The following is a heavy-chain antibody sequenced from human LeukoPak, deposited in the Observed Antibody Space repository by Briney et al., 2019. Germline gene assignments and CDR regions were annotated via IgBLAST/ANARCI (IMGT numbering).Heavy chain of an antibody. J-gene: IGHJ4*02. CDR2: ISGSGGNT. V-gene: IGHV3-23*01. Sequence: GGSLRLSCAVSGITLSNYGMSWVRQAPGKGLQWVAGISGSGGNTNYADSVKGRFTISRGNRKSTLYLQMNSLRAEDTAVYFCAKRGVVIRVILVGFHKEAYYFDSWGQGALVTVSS. D-gene: IGHD3-22*01. CDR3: AKRGVVIRVILVGFHKEAYYFDS. CDR1: GITLSNYG.